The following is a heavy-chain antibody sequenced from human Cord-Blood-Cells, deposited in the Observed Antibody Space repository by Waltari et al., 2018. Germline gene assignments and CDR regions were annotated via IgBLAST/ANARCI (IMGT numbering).Heavy chain of an antibody. D-gene: IGHD6-13*01. CDR1: GYTFTGYY. CDR3: ARVKKEASGTGFYY. CDR2: INPNRRST. Sequence: QVQLVQSGAAVKKPGASVKVSCKASGYTFTGYYMHWVRQAPGQGLEWMACINPNRRSTNDAQKFQSWVTTTRDTSISTAYRGRSRLRSDDTAVYYCARVKKEASGTGFYYWCQGTLVTGAS. J-gene: IGHJ4*02. V-gene: IGHV1-2*04.